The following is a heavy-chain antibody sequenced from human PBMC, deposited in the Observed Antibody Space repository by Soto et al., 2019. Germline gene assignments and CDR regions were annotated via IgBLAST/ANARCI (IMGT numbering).Heavy chain of an antibody. CDR1: GFPFSSHA. Sequence: DVQLFDSGGGLVQPGGSLRLSCAASGFPFSSHAMSWVRQAPGKGLEWVSSISVSGGTYCADSVKGRFTISRDNSKSTLFLQMSSLRAEDTAVYYCANGYYFDYWGQGTMVTVSS. J-gene: IGHJ4*02. CDR3: ANGYYFDY. V-gene: IGHV3-23*01. CDR2: ISVSGGT.